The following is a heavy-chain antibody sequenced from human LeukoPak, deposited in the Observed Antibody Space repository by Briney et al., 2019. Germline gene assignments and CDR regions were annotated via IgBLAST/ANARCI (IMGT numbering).Heavy chain of an antibody. Sequence: PSETLSLTCTVSGGSISNYYWSWIRQPPGKGLEWIGYIYYSGSTNYNPSLKSRVTISVDTSKNQFSLKLTSVTAADTAVYYCARVGRGAAAGFDYWGRGTLVTVSS. D-gene: IGHD6-13*01. V-gene: IGHV4-59*01. CDR1: GGSISNYY. J-gene: IGHJ4*02. CDR3: ARVGRGAAAGFDY. CDR2: IYYSGST.